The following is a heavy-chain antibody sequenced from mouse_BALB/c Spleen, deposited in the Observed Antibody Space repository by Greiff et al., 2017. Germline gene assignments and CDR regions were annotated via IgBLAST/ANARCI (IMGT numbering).Heavy chain of an antibody. CDR3: ARSTMITTRAMDY. J-gene: IGHJ4*01. V-gene: IGHV5-17*02. D-gene: IGHD2-4*01. CDR2: ISSGSSTI. Sequence: EVKLVESGGGLVQPGGSRKLSCAASGFTFSSFGMHWVRQAPEKGLEWVAYISSGSSTIYYADTVKGRFTISRDNPKNTLFLQMTSLRSEDTAMYYCARSTMITTRAMDYWGQGTSVTVSS. CDR1: GFTFSSFG.